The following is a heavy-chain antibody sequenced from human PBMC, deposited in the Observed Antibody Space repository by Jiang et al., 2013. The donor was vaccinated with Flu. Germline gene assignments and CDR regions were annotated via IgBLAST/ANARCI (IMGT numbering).Heavy chain of an antibody. J-gene: IGHJ4*02. CDR3: ARCSYGLSQVDY. V-gene: IGHV4-59*01. D-gene: IGHD5-18*01. CDR1: GGSISSYY. Sequence: PGLVKPSETLSLTCTVSGGSISSYYWSWIRQPPGKGLEWIGYIYNSGSTNYNPSLKSRVTISVDTSKNQFSLKLSSVTAADTAVYYCARCSYGLSQVDYWGQGTLVTVSS. CDR2: IYNSGST.